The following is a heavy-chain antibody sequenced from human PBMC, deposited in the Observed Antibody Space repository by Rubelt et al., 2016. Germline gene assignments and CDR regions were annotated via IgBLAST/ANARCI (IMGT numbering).Heavy chain of an antibody. D-gene: IGHD6-19*01. CDR2: ISAYNGNT. J-gene: IGHJ3*02. CDR1: GGTFSSYA. V-gene: IGHV1-18*01. Sequence: QVQLVQSGAEVKKPGSSVKVSCKASGGTFSSYAISWVRQAPGQGLEWMGRISAYNGNTNYAQKLQGRVTMTTDPSTSTAYMERRSRRSDDTAVYYCARDRTWLVPGLDAFDIWGQGTRVTVSS. CDR3: ARDRTWLVPGLDAFDI.